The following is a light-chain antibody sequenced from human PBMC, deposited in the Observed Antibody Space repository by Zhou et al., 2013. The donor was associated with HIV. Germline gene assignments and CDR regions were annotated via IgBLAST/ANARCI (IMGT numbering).Light chain of an antibody. Sequence: PCRFRGSGSGTDFTLKISRVEAEDVAVYYCMQATDWPQRTFGQGTKVEIK. CDR3: MQATDWPQRT. J-gene: IGKJ1*01. V-gene: IGKV2-30*01.